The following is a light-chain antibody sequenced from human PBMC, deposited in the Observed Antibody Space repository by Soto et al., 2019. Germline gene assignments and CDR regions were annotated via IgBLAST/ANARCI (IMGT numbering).Light chain of an antibody. V-gene: IGKV3-11*01. CDR3: QQRSNWPPTWT. CDR2: DAS. CDR1: QSVSSY. Sequence: EIVLTQSPATLSLSPRERATLSCRSSQSVSSYLAWYQQKPGQAPRLLIYDASNRATGIPARFSGSGSGTDFTLSIRRLEPEDFAVYYCQQRSNWPPTWTFGQGTKVEIK. J-gene: IGKJ1*01.